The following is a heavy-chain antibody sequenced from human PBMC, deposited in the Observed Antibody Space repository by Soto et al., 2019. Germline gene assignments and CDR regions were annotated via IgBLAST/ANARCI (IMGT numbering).Heavy chain of an antibody. V-gene: IGHV3-30-3*01. J-gene: IGHJ3*02. D-gene: IGHD2-15*01. CDR1: GFTFSSYA. Sequence: GGSLRLSCAASGFTFSSYAMHWVRQAPGKGLEWVAVISYDGSNKYYADSVKGRFTISRDNSKNTLYLQMNSLRAEDTAVYYCARDFPEMVAATWPGAFDTWGQGTMVTVSS. CDR2: ISYDGSNK. CDR3: ARDFPEMVAATWPGAFDT.